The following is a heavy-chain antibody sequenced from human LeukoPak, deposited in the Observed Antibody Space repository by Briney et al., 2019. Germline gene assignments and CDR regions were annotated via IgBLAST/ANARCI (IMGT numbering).Heavy chain of an antibody. Sequence: SVKVSGKASGGTVSSYAISWVRQAPGQGLEWMGGIIPIFGTANYAQKFQGRVTITADESTSTAYMELSSLRSEDTAVYYCAIPRGCSSTSCSIYYFDYWGQGTLVTVSS. J-gene: IGHJ4*02. CDR1: GGTVSSYA. V-gene: IGHV1-69*13. D-gene: IGHD2-2*01. CDR3: AIPRGCSSTSCSIYYFDY. CDR2: IIPIFGTA.